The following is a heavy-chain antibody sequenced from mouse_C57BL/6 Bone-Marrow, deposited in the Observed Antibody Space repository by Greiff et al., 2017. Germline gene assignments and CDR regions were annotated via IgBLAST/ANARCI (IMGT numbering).Heavy chain of an antibody. V-gene: IGHV6-3*01. J-gene: IGHJ2*01. Sequence: EVQGVESGGGLVQPGGSMKLSCVASGFTFSNYWMNWVRQSPEKGLEWVAQIRLKSDNYATHYAESVKGRFTISRDDSKSRVYLQMNNLRAEDTGIYYCTGGPYLLSWGQGTTLTVSA. CDR3: TGGPYLLS. CDR1: GFTFSNYW. D-gene: IGHD2-1*01. CDR2: IRLKSDNYAT.